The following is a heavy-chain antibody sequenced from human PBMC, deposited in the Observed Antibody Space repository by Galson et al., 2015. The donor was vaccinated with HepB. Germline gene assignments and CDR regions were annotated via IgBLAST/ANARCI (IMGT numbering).Heavy chain of an antibody. J-gene: IGHJ4*02. CDR3: ARGECTNGVCLPFDY. D-gene: IGHD2-8*01. CDR2: ISNSGSTK. CDR1: GFTFSDYY. V-gene: IGHV3-11*01. Sequence: SLRLSCAASGFTFSDYYMNWIRQAPGKGLEWVSYISNSGSTKNDADSVKGRFTISRDNAKNSLYLQMNSLRAEDTAVYYCARGECTNGVCLPFDYWGQGTLVAVSS.